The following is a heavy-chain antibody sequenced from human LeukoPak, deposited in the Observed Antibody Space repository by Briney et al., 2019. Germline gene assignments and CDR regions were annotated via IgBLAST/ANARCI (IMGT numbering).Heavy chain of an antibody. CDR2: INHSGST. V-gene: IGHV4-34*01. Sequence: SETLSLTCAVYGGSFSGYYWSWIRQPPGKGLEWIGEINHSGSTNYNPSLKSRVTISVDTSKNQFSLKLSSVTAADTAVYYCARTEWLTSDDAFDIWGQGTMVTVSS. D-gene: IGHD3-3*01. CDR1: GGSFSGYY. CDR3: ARTEWLTSDDAFDI. J-gene: IGHJ3*02.